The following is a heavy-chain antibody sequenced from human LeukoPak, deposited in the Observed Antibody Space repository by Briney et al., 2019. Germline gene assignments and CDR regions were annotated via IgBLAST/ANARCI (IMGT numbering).Heavy chain of an antibody. CDR1: GFTFSSYG. D-gene: IGHD2-15*01. Sequence: GGTLRLSCAASGFTFSSYGMSWVRQAPGKGLEWVGRIKIKTDGGTTDYAAPVKGRFTISRDDSKNTLYLQMNSLKTEDTAVYYCTTATPVYYYYYYMDVWGKGTTVTVSS. V-gene: IGHV3-15*01. CDR2: IKIKTDGGTT. J-gene: IGHJ6*03. CDR3: TTATPVYYYYYYMDV.